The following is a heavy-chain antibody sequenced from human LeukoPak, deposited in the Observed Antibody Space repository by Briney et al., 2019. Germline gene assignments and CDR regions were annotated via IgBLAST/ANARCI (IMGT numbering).Heavy chain of an antibody. CDR3: ARGLGVVTAQSEQPKPRYFDL. Sequence: ASVKVSCKASGYTFISYGISWVRQAPGQGLGWMGWISGYNGNTNYARNLQGRVTMTTDTSTSTAYMELRSLRSDDTAVYYCARGLGVVTAQSEQPKPRYFDLWGRGTQVTVSS. CDR2: ISGYNGNT. CDR1: GYTFISYG. J-gene: IGHJ2*01. D-gene: IGHD2-21*02. V-gene: IGHV1-18*01.